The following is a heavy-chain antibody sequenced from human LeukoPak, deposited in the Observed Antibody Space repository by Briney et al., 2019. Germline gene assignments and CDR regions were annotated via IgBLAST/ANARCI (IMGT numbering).Heavy chain of an antibody. D-gene: IGHD6-19*01. J-gene: IGHJ5*02. Sequence: GGSLKLSCAASGFTFSSYSMNWVRQAPGKGLEWVSSISSSSSYIYYADSVKGRFTISRDNAKNSLYLQMNSLRAEDTAVYYCASDSSGWNRNWFDPWGQGTLVTVSS. CDR2: ISSSSSYI. V-gene: IGHV3-21*01. CDR3: ASDSSGWNRNWFDP. CDR1: GFTFSSYS.